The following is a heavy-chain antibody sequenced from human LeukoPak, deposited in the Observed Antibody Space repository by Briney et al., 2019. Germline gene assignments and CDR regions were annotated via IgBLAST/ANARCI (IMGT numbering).Heavy chain of an antibody. J-gene: IGHJ6*02. CDR1: GFTFSSYA. D-gene: IGHD3-10*02. CDR2: ISGSGGST. V-gene: IGHV3-23*01. Sequence: GGSLRLSCASSGFTFSSYAMSWVRLAPGKGLEWVSAISGSGGSTYYADSVKGRFTISRDNSKNTLYLQMNSLRAEDTAVYYCAKETSYVHYYYGMDVWGQGTTVTVSS. CDR3: AKETSYVHYYYGMDV.